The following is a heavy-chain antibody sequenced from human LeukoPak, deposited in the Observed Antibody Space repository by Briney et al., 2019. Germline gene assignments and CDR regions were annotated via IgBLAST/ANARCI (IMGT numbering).Heavy chain of an antibody. CDR1: GFTFSTSW. V-gene: IGHV3-7*01. Sequence: GGFLRLSCAASGFTFSTSWMTWVRQAPGKGLEWVANINQDGSEEKYADSVKGRFTIFRDNARNSVYLQMNRLRVDDTAVYYCARDPDEWEIPPNYWGQGTLVSVSS. CDR3: ARDPDEWEIPPNY. CDR2: INQDGSEE. J-gene: IGHJ4*02. D-gene: IGHD1-26*01.